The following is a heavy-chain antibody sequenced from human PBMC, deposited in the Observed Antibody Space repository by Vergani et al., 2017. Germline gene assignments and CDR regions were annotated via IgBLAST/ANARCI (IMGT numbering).Heavy chain of an antibody. CDR2: ISSSSSTI. Sequence: EVQLVESGGGLVQPGGSLRLSCAASGFTFSSYSMNWVRQAPGKGLEWVSYISSSSSTIYYADSVKGRFTISRDNAKNSLYLQMNSLRDEDTAVYYCARDQGQWGDYYYNYMDVWGKATTVTASS. V-gene: IGHV3-48*02. CDR1: GFTFSSYS. CDR3: ARDQGQWGDYYYNYMDV. D-gene: IGHD1-26*01. J-gene: IGHJ6*03.